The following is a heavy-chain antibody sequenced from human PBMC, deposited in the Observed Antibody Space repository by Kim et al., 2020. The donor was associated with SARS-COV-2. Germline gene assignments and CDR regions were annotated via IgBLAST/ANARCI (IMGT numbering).Heavy chain of an antibody. Sequence: WGSLRLSCAASGFTFSSYSMNWVRQAPGKGLEWVSSISSSSSYIYYADSVKGRFTISRDNAKNSLYLQMNSLRAEDTAVYYCARVVVCSSTSCYGYYFDYWGQGTLVTVSS. CDR1: GFTFSSYS. CDR2: ISSSSSYI. D-gene: IGHD2-2*01. J-gene: IGHJ4*02. CDR3: ARVVVCSSTSCYGYYFDY. V-gene: IGHV3-21*01.